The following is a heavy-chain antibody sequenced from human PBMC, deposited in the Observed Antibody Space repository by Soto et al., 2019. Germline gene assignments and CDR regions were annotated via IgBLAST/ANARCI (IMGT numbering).Heavy chain of an antibody. CDR2: ISGSGGDT. CDR1: GFTFSTYA. CDR3: AKARGSSTPAPGSY. V-gene: IGHV3-23*01. Sequence: EVQLLESGGGLVQPGESLRLFCAASGFTFSTYAMSWVRQAPGKGLERVSVISGSGGDTYYAASVKGRFTISRDNTKNTLSLQMNSLRAEDTAVYYCAKARGSSTPAPGSYWGQGTQVTVSS. D-gene: IGHD2-2*01. J-gene: IGHJ1*01.